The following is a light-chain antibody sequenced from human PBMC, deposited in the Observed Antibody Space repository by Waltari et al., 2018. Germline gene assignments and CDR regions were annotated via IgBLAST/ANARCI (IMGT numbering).Light chain of an antibody. Sequence: EIVLTQSPGTLSLSPGERATLSCRASQTVRTTYLAWYQQKPGQAPTLLIYGASSRATGIPDRCSCSGSGTDFSLTISSLEPEDFAVYYCQQYDISPLTFGGGTKVEIK. CDR1: QTVRTTY. CDR2: GAS. CDR3: QQYDISPLT. J-gene: IGKJ4*01. V-gene: IGKV3-20*01.